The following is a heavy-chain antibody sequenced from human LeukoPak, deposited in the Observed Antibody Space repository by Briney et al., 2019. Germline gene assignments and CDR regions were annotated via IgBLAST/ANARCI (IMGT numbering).Heavy chain of an antibody. Sequence: GGSLRLSCAASGFTFSRYWMHWVRQAPGKGLVWVSRVNSDESSTTYADSVKGRFTISSDNAKNTLYLQMNSLGAEDTAAYYCAKDDNYYESSGYPVAAYWGQGTLVTVSS. J-gene: IGHJ4*02. D-gene: IGHD3-22*01. CDR2: VNSDESST. V-gene: IGHV3-74*03. CDR1: GFTFSRYW. CDR3: AKDDNYYESSGYPVAAY.